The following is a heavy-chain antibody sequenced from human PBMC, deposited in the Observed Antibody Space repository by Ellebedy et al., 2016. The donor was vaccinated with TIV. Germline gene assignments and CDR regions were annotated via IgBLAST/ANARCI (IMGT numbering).Heavy chain of an antibody. CDR3: ARRLYGDFANWFDP. J-gene: IGHJ5*02. CDR2: IYWDDRK. Sequence: SGPTLVXPPPTLTLTCTFSGFSLATSGVGVGWIRQPPGKALEWLALIYWDDRKYCRPSLKSRLTIAKDTSKNQVVLTMTNMDPVDTATYYCARRLYGDFANWFDPWGQGTLVTVSS. V-gene: IGHV2-5*02. D-gene: IGHD4-17*01. CDR1: GFSLATSGVG.